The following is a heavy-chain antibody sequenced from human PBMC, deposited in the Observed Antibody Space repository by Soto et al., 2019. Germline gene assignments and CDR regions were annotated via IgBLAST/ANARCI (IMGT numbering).Heavy chain of an antibody. D-gene: IGHD2-15*01. V-gene: IGHV3-73*01. CDR1: GFTFSGSA. J-gene: IGHJ4*02. Sequence: VGSLRLSCAASGFTFSGSAMHWVRQASGKGLEWVGRIRSKANSYATAYAASVKGRFTISRDDSKNTAYLQMNSLKTEDTAVYYCTRSPRGLGYCSGGSCYRWGQGTLVTVSS. CDR3: TRSPRGLGYCSGGSCYR. CDR2: IRSKANSYAT.